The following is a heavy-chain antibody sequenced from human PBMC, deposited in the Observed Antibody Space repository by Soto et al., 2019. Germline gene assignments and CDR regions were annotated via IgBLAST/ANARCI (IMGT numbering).Heavy chain of an antibody. J-gene: IGHJ4*02. D-gene: IGHD2-15*01. CDR3: ARWVEVSLDYFDS. V-gene: IGHV4-31*03. CDR2: IYHSGRT. Sequence: QVQLQESGPGLVKPSETLSLTCTVSGGSISNGYYYWSWVRQNPGKGLEWIGHIYHSGRTYYNPSLKSRVTISVYTSKNQFSLNLSSVTAADTAVYYCARWVEVSLDYFDSWGQGTPVTVSS. CDR1: GGSISNGYYY.